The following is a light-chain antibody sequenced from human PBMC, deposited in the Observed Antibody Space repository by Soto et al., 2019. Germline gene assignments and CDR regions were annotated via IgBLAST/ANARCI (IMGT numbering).Light chain of an antibody. Sequence: EIVLTQSPGTLSLSPGDTVTLSCRASQSVSSNNLAWYQQKPGQAPRLLIYGASSRATGITDRFSGSGSGTDFTLTISGLEPEDFAVYYCQQYGSSRTFGQGTKVEVK. CDR3: QQYGSSRT. J-gene: IGKJ1*01. V-gene: IGKV3-20*01. CDR1: QSVSSNN. CDR2: GAS.